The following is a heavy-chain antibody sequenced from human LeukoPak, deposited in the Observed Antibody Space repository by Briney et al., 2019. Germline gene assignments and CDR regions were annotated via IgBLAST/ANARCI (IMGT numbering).Heavy chain of an antibody. CDR2: IIPIFGTA. J-gene: IGHJ4*02. Sequence: SVKVSCKASGGTSSSYAISWVRQAPGQGLEWMGGIIPIFGTANYAQKFQGRVTITADESTSTAYMELSSLRSEDTAVYYCARVGSDSSSSFSFDYWGQGTLVTVSS. D-gene: IGHD6-6*01. V-gene: IGHV1-69*13. CDR3: ARVGSDSSSSFSFDY. CDR1: GGTSSSYA.